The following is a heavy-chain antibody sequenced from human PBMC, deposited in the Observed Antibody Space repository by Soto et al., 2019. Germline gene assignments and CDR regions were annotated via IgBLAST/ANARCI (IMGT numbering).Heavy chain of an antibody. J-gene: IGHJ6*02. CDR3: ARSQGGSSSLDIYYYYYYGLDV. Sequence: QVQLVQSGAEVKKPGSSVKVSCKAPGGTFSSYAISWVRQALGQGLEWMGGIIPIFGTAKYAQKFQGRVTSTADESTSTGYMELSSLRSEDTAVYYCARSQGGSSSLDIYYYYYYGLDVWGQGTTVTVSS. D-gene: IGHD2-15*01. CDR1: GGTFSSYA. V-gene: IGHV1-69*01. CDR2: IIPIFGTA.